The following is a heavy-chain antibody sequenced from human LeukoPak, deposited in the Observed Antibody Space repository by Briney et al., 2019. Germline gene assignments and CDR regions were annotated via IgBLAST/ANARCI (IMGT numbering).Heavy chain of an antibody. J-gene: IGHJ4*02. D-gene: IGHD6-13*01. CDR3: ARVKGGIAAAGNYFDY. CDR1: GFAFSRYA. Sequence: GGAPRLSCAGSGFAFSRYAMHWDSQGPGKGLEWVALVSYDGGSKYYADSVKGRITISRDNSKNTLHRQMNSLRTEDTAVYYCARVKGGIAAAGNYFDYWGQGTLVTVSS. CDR2: VSYDGGSK. V-gene: IGHV3-30-3*01.